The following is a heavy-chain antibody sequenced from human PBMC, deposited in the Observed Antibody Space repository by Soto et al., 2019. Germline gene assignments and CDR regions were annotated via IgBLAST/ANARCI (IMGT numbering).Heavy chain of an antibody. J-gene: IGHJ5*02. Sequence: PSETLSLTCTVSGGSISSYYWSWIRQPPGKGLEWIGYIYYSGSTNYNPSLKSRVTISVDTSKNKFSLKLSYVTAADTAEYYCARLSPLGWFDPWGQGTLVTVSS. CDR1: GGSISSYY. V-gene: IGHV4-59*08. CDR2: IYYSGST. CDR3: ARLSPLGWFDP. D-gene: IGHD2-2*01.